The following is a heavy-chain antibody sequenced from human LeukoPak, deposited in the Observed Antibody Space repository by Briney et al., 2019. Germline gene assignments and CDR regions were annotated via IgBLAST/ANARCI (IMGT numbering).Heavy chain of an antibody. CDR1: GYTFTGYY. CDR2: INPNSGGT. D-gene: IGHD1-7*01. CDR3: ASPPPASGITGTTLPFDY. V-gene: IGHV1-2*02. J-gene: IGHJ4*02. Sequence: GASVKVSCKASGYTFTGYYMHWVRQAPGQGLEWMGWINPNSGGTNYAQKFQGRVTMTRDTSISTAYMELSRLRSDDTAVYYCASPPPASGITGTTLPFDYWGQGTLVTVSS.